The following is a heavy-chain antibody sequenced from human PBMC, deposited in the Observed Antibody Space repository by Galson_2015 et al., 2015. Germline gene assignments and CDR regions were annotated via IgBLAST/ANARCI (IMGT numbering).Heavy chain of an antibody. CDR1: GYTFTSYA. D-gene: IGHD4-23*01. CDR2: INAGNGNT. V-gene: IGHV1-3*01. Sequence: SVKVSCKASGYTFTSYAMHWVRQAPGQRLEWMGWINAGNGNTKYSQKFQGRVTITRDTSASTAYMELSSLRSEDTAVYYCARDLDYSGNSKTSPVDYWGQGTLVTVSS. CDR3: ARDLDYSGNSKTSPVDY. J-gene: IGHJ4*02.